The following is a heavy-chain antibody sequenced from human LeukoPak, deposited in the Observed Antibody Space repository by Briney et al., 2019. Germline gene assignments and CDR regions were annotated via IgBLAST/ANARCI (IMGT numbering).Heavy chain of an antibody. Sequence: SETLFLTCAVYGESFSGYYWCWIRQPPGKGLEWIGEINHSGSTNYNPSLKSRVTISVDTSKNQFSLKLSSVTAADTAVYYCARRKSRSYYYGSGSYYFDYWGQGTLVTVSS. CDR1: GESFSGYY. V-gene: IGHV4-34*01. CDR3: ARRKSRSYYYGSGSYYFDY. CDR2: INHSGST. J-gene: IGHJ4*02. D-gene: IGHD3-10*01.